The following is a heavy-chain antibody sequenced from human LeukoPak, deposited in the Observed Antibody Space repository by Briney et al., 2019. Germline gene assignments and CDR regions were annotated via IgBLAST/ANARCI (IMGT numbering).Heavy chain of an antibody. CDR1: GFIFSSYG. Sequence: GGSLRLSCAASGFIFSSYGMHWVRQAPGKGLEWVTFIRYDGNNKYYADSVKGRFTISRDNSKNTLYLQMNSLRPEDTAVYYCASAITGTWGQGTLVTVSS. CDR3: ASAITGT. V-gene: IGHV3-30*02. J-gene: IGHJ5*02. D-gene: IGHD1-20*01. CDR2: IRYDGNNK.